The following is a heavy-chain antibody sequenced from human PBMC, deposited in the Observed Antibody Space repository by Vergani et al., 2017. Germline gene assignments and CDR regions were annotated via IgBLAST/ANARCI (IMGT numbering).Heavy chain of an antibody. V-gene: IGHV3-33*01. CDR3: ARGTYYYGSGKVDY. CDR1: GFTFSSYG. Sequence: QVQLVESGGGVVQPGRSLRLSCAASGFTFSSYGMHWVRQAPGKGLEWVAVIWYDGSNKYYADSVKGRFTISRDNSKNTLYLQMNSLRAEETAVYYCARGTYYYGSGKVDYWGQGTLVTVSS. D-gene: IGHD3-10*01. J-gene: IGHJ4*02. CDR2: IWYDGSNK.